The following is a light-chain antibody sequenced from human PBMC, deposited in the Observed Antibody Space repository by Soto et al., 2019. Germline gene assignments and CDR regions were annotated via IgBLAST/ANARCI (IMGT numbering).Light chain of an antibody. CDR1: QNINSN. CDR3: QQYNKWLTWT. Sequence: EIVMTQSPATLSVXPGERATLSCRASQNINSNLAWYQQKPGQGPRLLIYGAFTRATGVPDRFTGSGSGTEFTLTISSLQSEDFAVYYCQQYNKWLTWTFGQGTKVDIK. CDR2: GAF. J-gene: IGKJ1*01. V-gene: IGKV3-15*01.